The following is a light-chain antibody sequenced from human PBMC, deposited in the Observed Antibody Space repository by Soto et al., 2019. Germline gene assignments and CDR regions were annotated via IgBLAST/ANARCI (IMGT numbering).Light chain of an antibody. CDR3: QQSYNTPLT. J-gene: IGKJ4*01. CDR1: QNIATY. CDR2: TAS. V-gene: IGKV1-39*01. Sequence: DIPMTQSPSSLSASVGDRVTITCRASQNIATYLNWYQQTPGKAPKLLIYTASTLQSGVPSRFSGSGSGTVFTLTISSLQPEDFATFYCQQSYNTPLTFGGVTKVDI.